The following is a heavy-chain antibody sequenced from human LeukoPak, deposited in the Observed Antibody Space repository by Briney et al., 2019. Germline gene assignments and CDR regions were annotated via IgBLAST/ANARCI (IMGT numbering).Heavy chain of an antibody. Sequence: GGSLRLSCAASGFTFSTYAMTWVRHAPGEGLEWVSTISGSGGSTHYADSVKGRFIISRDTFKNTGYLLMNSLRAEDTAVYYCAKCALRDYAGPHDYWGQGTLVTVSS. J-gene: IGHJ4*02. CDR1: GFTFSTYA. CDR2: ISGSGGST. V-gene: IGHV3-23*01. D-gene: IGHD4-17*01. CDR3: AKCALRDYAGPHDY.